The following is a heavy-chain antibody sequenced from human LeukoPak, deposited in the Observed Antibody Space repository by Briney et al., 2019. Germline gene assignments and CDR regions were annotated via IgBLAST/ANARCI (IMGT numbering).Heavy chain of an antibody. D-gene: IGHD3-3*01. CDR2: ISGSGDST. V-gene: IGHV3-23*01. Sequence: GGSLRLSCAASGFTFSNYAMSWVRQAPGKGLEWVSAISGSGDSTYYADSVKGRFTISRDSSMETLYLQMNSLRAEDTATYFCAKRLRFGAAIGDFDYWGQGTLVTVSS. CDR3: AKRLRFGAAIGDFDY. J-gene: IGHJ4*02. CDR1: GFTFSNYA.